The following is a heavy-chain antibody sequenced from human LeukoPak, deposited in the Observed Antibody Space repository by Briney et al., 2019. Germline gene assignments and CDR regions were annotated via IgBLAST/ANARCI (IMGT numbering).Heavy chain of an antibody. CDR1: GFTFSNYA. Sequence: GGSLRLSCAASGFTFSNYAMHWVRQAPGKGLEWVAVISYDGSNKYYADSVKGRFTISRDNSKNTLYLQMNSLRAEDTAVYYCARDSSSSGYFDYWGQGTLVTVSS. V-gene: IGHV3-30*04. CDR3: ARDSSSSGYFDY. J-gene: IGHJ4*02. D-gene: IGHD6-6*01. CDR2: ISYDGSNK.